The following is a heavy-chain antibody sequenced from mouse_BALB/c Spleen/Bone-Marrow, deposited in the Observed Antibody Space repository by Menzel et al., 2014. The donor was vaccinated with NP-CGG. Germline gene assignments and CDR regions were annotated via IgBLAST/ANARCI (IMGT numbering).Heavy chain of an antibody. CDR3: ARMITAY. CDR1: GFNIKDTY. J-gene: IGHJ3*01. D-gene: IGHD2-4*01. Sequence: EAKLVESGAELVKPGASVKLSCTASGFNIKDTYMHWVKQRPEQGLEWIGRIDPANGNTKYDPKFQGKATITADTSSNTAYLQLSSLTSEDTAVYYCARMITAYWGQGTLVTVSA. V-gene: IGHV14-3*02. CDR2: IDPANGNT.